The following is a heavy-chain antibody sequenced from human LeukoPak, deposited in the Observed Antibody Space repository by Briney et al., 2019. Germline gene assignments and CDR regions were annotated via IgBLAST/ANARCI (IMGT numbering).Heavy chain of an antibody. CDR2: IKSKTDGGTT. J-gene: IGHJ4*02. Sequence: GGSLRLSCAASGFTFSNAWMSWVRQAPGKGLEWVGRIKSKTDGGTTDYAAPVKGRFTISRDDSKNTLYLQMNSLKTEDTAVYYCTTDASYGSGWYQSYYFDYWGQGTLVTVSS. CDR1: GFTFSNAW. D-gene: IGHD6-19*01. CDR3: TTDASYGSGWYQSYYFDY. V-gene: IGHV3-15*01.